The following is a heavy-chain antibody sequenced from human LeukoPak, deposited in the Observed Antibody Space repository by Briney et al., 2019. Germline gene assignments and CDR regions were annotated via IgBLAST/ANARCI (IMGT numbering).Heavy chain of an antibody. V-gene: IGHV3-23*01. J-gene: IGHJ4*02. CDR1: GFTFSIYA. CDR3: AKDLNQYSGYDPGDY. CDR2: ISGSGGST. Sequence: PGGSLRLSCAASGFTFSIYAMTWDRQAPGKGLERVSGISGSGGSTYYADSVKGRFTISRDNSKNTLYLQMNSLRAEDTAVYYCAKDLNQYSGYDPGDYWGQGTLVTVSS. D-gene: IGHD5-12*01.